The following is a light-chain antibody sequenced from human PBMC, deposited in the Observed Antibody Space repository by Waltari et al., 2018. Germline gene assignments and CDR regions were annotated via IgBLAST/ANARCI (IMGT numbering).Light chain of an antibody. V-gene: IGKV4-1*01. CDR3: QQYCTTPT. CDR2: WAT. J-gene: IGKJ1*01. CDR1: QRVLYRTNHKEY. Sequence: DIVMTQFPDSLAVSLCERSTTNFNSRQRVLYRTNHKEYLAWYHQNPGQPAKLLIYWATHRESGVPDRFSGSGSGTDFTLTISSLQAEDVAVYYCQQYCTTPTFGQGTKVEIK.